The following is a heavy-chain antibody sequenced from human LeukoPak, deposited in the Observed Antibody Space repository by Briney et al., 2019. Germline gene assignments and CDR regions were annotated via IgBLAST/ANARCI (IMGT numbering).Heavy chain of an antibody. CDR1: GGSFSGNY. CDR2: INNSGST. CDR3: ARGYNRGSYYNY. J-gene: IGHJ4*02. V-gene: IGHV4-34*01. D-gene: IGHD1-26*01. Sequence: PSETLSLTCVVYGGSFSGNYWSWIRQPPGKGLEWIGEINNSGSTNYNPSLKSRVTISVDTSKNQFSLKLSSVTAADTAVYYCARGYNRGSYYNYWGQGTLVTVPS.